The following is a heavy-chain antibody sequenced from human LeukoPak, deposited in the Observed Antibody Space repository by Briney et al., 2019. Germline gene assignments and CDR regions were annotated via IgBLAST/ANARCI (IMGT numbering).Heavy chain of an antibody. CDR1: GFTFSSYG. CDR2: IWYGGSNK. V-gene: IGHV3-30*18. CDR3: AKDQVGARRSAFDI. Sequence: GRSLRLSCAASGFTFSSYGMHWVRQAPGKGLEWVAVIWYGGSNKYYADSVKGRFTISRDNSKNTLYLQMNSLRAEDTAVYYCAKDQVGARRSAFDIWGQGTMVTVSS. J-gene: IGHJ3*02. D-gene: IGHD1-26*01.